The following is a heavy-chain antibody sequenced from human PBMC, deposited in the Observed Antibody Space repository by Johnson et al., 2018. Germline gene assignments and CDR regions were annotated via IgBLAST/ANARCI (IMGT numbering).Heavy chain of an antibody. CDR1: GFTFSNFA. CDR3: AGGGVMRGVMYYYYGMDV. CDR2: IWYDGSNK. D-gene: IGHD3-10*01. V-gene: IGHV3-33*01. J-gene: IGHJ6*02. Sequence: QVQLVQSGGGVVQPGRSLRLSCAASGFTFSNFAMHWVRQAPGKGLEWVAVIWYDGSNKYYAYSVKGRFTISRDNSQNTLSLQMNSLRVEDTAVYYCAGGGVMRGVMYYYYGMDVWGQGTTVTVSS.